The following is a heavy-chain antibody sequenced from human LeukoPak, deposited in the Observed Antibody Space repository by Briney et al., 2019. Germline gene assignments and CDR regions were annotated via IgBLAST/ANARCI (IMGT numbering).Heavy chain of an antibody. D-gene: IGHD1-14*01. Sequence: SVTVSCKASGGTFSTYAISWVRQAPGQGLEWMGGIIPISGTANYAQKFQGRVTFTTDESTNTAYMELSSLRSEDTAVYYCARGGTFYRRTLLNYFDYWGQGSLGTVSS. CDR2: IIPISGTA. CDR1: GGTFSTYA. J-gene: IGHJ4*02. V-gene: IGHV1-69*05. CDR3: ARGGTFYRRTLLNYFDY.